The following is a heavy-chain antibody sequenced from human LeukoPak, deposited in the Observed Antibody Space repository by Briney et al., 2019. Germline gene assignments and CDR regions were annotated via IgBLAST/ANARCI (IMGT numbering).Heavy chain of an antibody. CDR3: ARGPLNYDFDY. CDR1: GCTFSSYG. V-gene: IGHV3-33*01. J-gene: IGHJ4*02. Sequence: GGSLRLSCAASGCTFSSYGMHWVRQAPGKGLEWVAVIWYDGSNKYYADSVKGRFTISRDNSKNTLYLQMNSLRAEDTAVYYCARGPLNYDFDYWGQGTLVTVSS. CDR2: IWYDGSNK. D-gene: IGHD3-16*01.